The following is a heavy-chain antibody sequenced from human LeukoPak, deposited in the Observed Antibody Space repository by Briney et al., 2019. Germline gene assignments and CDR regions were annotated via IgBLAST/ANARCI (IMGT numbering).Heavy chain of an antibody. CDR1: GRPISSGGYS. CDR2: NYHSGST. D-gene: IGHD6-13*01. J-gene: IGHJ3*02. V-gene: IGHV4-30-2*01. Sequence: SDTLSLTCALWGRPISSGGYSGRRIPQPPGKGLDWNGYNYHSGSTYYNPSLKSRVTISVDRSKNQFSLKLSSVTAADTAVYYWARGAGAAGRAFDSWGEGTMVTVSS. CDR3: ARGAGAAGRAFDS.